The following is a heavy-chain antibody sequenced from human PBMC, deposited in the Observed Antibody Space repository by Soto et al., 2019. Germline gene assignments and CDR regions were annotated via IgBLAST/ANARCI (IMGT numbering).Heavy chain of an antibody. V-gene: IGHV3-33*01. Sequence: QVHLVESGGGVVQPGRSLRLSCAASGVIFSSYGMHWVRQAPGKGLEWVALIWPDGSKEFYADSVKGRFTISRDSAKNTVYLQMNSLRVEDTAVYYCVRDRDSFGRYYLPGLGYWGQGTLVTVAS. D-gene: IGHD5-18*01. J-gene: IGHJ4*02. CDR1: GVIFSSYG. CDR2: IWPDGSKE. CDR3: VRDRDSFGRYYLPGLGY.